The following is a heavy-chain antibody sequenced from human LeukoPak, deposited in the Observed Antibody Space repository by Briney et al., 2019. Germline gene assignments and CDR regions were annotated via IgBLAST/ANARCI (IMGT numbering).Heavy chain of an antibody. Sequence: SGGSLRLSCAASGFNVRSAYMSWVRQSPGKGLEWVSVIYSGARNYHADSVKGRFTISRDSSKNTLYLQMNSLRPEDTAIYYCARDYSNGYTTGYFDYWGQGALVTVSS. J-gene: IGHJ4*02. CDR3: ARDYSNGYTTGYFDY. CDR1: GFNVRSAY. D-gene: IGHD4-11*01. CDR2: IYSGARN. V-gene: IGHV3-66*02.